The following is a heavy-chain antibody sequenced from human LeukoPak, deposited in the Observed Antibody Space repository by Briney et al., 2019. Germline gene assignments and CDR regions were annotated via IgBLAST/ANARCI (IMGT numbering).Heavy chain of an antibody. D-gene: IGHD3-22*01. J-gene: IGHJ3*02. CDR2: ISSSSSYI. V-gene: IGHV3-21*01. CDR1: GFTFSGYS. CDR3: ARFVPNYYDSSGYYPNDAFDI. Sequence: GGSLRLSCAASGFTFSGYSMNWVRQAPGKGLEWVSSISSSSSYIYYADSVKGRFTISRDNAKNSLYLQMNSLRAEDTAVYYCARFVPNYYDSSGYYPNDAFDIWGQGTMVTVSS.